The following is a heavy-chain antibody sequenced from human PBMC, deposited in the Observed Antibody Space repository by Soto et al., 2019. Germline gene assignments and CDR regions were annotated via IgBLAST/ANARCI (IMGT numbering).Heavy chain of an antibody. J-gene: IGHJ4*02. CDR3: ARELTGDSDY. CDR1: GGSISSSSYY. Sequence: SETLSLTCTVSGGSISSSSYYWGWIRQPPGKGLEWIGSIYYSGSTYYNPSLKSRVTISVDTSKNQFSLKLSSVTTADTAVYYCARELTGDSDYWGQGTLVTVSS. D-gene: IGHD7-27*01. V-gene: IGHV4-39*01. CDR2: IYYSGST.